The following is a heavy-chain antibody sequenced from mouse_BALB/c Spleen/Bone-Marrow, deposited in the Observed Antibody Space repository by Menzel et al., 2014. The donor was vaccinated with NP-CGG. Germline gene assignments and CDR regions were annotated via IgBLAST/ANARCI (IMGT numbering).Heavy chain of an antibody. V-gene: IGHV1S56*01. J-gene: IGHJ4*01. CDR1: GYTFTSYY. CDR2: IYPGNVNT. CDR3: ARFYYGSSYAMDY. Sequence: QVQLQQSGPVLVKPGASVRISCKASGYTFTSYYIHWVKQRPGQGLEWIGWIYPGNVNTKYNEKFKGKATLTADKSSSTAYVQLSSLTSEDSAVYFCARFYYGSSYAMDYWGQGTSVTVSS. D-gene: IGHD1-1*01.